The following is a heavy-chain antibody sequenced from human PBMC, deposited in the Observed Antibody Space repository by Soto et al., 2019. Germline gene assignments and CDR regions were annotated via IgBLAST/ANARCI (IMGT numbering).Heavy chain of an antibody. CDR1: GGSISSYY. D-gene: IGHD3-10*01. CDR2: IYYSGIT. CDR3: AIDSGSGSYSYNYFDP. J-gene: IGHJ5*02. V-gene: IGHV4-59*01. Sequence: PSETLSLTCTVSGGSISSYYWSWIREPPGKGLEWIGYIYYSGITKYSPSLKSRVTISVDTSKNQFSLKLSSVTAADTAVYYCAIDSGSGSYSYNYFDPWGQVTLVTASS.